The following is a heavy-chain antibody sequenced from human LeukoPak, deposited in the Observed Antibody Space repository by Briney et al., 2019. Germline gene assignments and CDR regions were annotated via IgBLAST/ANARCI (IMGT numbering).Heavy chain of an antibody. D-gene: IGHD4-17*01. CDR2: INHSGST. Sequence: ETLSLTCAVYGGSFSGYYWSWIRQPPGKGLEWIGEINHSGSTNYNPSLKSRVTISVDTSKNQFSLKLSSVTAADTAVYYCARGYGDYEDYWGQGTLVTVSS. CDR1: GGSFSGYY. V-gene: IGHV4-34*01. J-gene: IGHJ4*02. CDR3: ARGYGDYEDY.